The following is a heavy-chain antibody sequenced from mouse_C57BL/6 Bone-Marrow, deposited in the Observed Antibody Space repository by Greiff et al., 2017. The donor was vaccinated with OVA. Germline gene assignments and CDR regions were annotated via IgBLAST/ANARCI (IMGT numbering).Heavy chain of an antibody. CDR1: GYTFTSYW. J-gene: IGHJ3*01. CDR2: IDPSDSYT. V-gene: IGHV1-69*01. Sequence: QVQLQQPGAELVMPGASVKLSCKASGYTFTSYWMHWVKQRPGQGLEWIGEIDPSDSYTNYNQKFKGKSTLTVDKSSSTAYMQLSSLTSEDSAVYYCAREGYDYSWFAYWGQETLVTVSA. CDR3: AREGYDYSWFAY. D-gene: IGHD2-4*01.